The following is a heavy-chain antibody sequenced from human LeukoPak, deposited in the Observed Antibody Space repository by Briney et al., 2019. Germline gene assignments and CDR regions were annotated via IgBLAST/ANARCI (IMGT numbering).Heavy chain of an antibody. V-gene: IGHV3-21*04. D-gene: IGHD3-10*01. J-gene: IGHJ4*02. CDR3: ARDGYSGSGSLFDY. CDR1: GFTFSSYS. Sequence: GGSLRLSCAASGFTFSSYSMNWVRQAPGKGLEWVSSISSSSSYIYYADSVKGRFTISRDNSKNTLYLQMNSLRAEDTAVYYCARDGYSGSGSLFDYWGQGTLVTVSS. CDR2: ISSSSSYI.